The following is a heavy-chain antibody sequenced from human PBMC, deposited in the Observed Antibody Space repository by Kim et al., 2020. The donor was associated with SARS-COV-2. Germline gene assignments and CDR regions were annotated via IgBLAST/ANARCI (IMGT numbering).Heavy chain of an antibody. D-gene: IGHD5-12*01. V-gene: IGHV4-59*01. CDR3: AVYRDGYKGGAFDI. Sequence: PSLKSRVTISVDTSKNQFSLELSSVTAADTAVYYCAVYRDGYKGGAFDIWGQGTMVTVSS. J-gene: IGHJ3*02.